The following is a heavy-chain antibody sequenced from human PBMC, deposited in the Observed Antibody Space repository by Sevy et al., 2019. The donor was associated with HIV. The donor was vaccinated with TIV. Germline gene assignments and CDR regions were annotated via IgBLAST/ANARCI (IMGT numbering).Heavy chain of an antibody. Sequence: GGSLRLSCVGSGFTFSAHGMHWVRRAPGKGLEWVAVISYDGDYKYYADSVKGRFTISRDNSKNTLYLQMNSLRPEDTAVYYCARDGGWYNYAPSDYWGQGTLVTVSS. CDR1: GFTFSAHG. D-gene: IGHD1-1*01. CDR2: ISYDGDYK. J-gene: IGHJ4*02. CDR3: ARDGGWYNYAPSDY. V-gene: IGHV3-30*03.